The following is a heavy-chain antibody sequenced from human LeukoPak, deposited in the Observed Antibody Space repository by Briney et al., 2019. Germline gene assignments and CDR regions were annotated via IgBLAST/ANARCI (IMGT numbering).Heavy chain of an antibody. J-gene: IGHJ6*03. D-gene: IGHD6-6*01. CDR2: IIPIFGTA. CDR3: ARDGGIAAREYYYYYMDV. Sequence: SVKVSCKASGGTLSSYAISWVRQAPGQGLEWMGGIIPIFGTANYAQKFQGRVTITTDESTSTAYMELSSLRSEDTAVYYCARDGGIAAREYYYYYMDVWGKGTTVTVSS. V-gene: IGHV1-69*05. CDR1: GGTLSSYA.